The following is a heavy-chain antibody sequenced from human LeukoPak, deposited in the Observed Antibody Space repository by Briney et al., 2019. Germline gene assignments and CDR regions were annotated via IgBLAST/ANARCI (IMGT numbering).Heavy chain of an antibody. D-gene: IGHD1-14*01. V-gene: IGHV4-61*09. Sequence: SETLSLTCTVSGGSINSGTYYWSWIRQPAGKGLEWVGHIYTSGSTSYNPSLKSRVSISVDTSKNQFSLKLTSVTAADTAMYYCARARAIKKTNHWLVGPYYYYFDVWGKGTTVTISS. CDR3: ARARAIKKTNHWLVGPYYYYFDV. CDR1: GGSINSGTYY. J-gene: IGHJ6*03. CDR2: IYTSGST.